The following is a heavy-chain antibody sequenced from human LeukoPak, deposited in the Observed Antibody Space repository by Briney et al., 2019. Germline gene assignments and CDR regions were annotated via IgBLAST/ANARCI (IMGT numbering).Heavy chain of an antibody. CDR3: AKTISVARYCFDY. Sequence: GGSLRLSCAASRFTFSSYAMSWVRQAPGKGLEWVSAISGSGGSTYYADSVKGRFTISRDNSKNTLYLQMNSLRAEDTAVYYCAKTISVARYCFDYWGQGTLVTVSS. J-gene: IGHJ4*02. D-gene: IGHD6-6*01. CDR1: RFTFSSYA. CDR2: ISGSGGST. V-gene: IGHV3-23*01.